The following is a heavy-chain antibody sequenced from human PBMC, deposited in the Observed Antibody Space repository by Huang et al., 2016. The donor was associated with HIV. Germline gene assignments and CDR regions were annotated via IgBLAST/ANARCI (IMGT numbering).Heavy chain of an antibody. V-gene: IGHV4-39*01. CDR2: IYYSGST. D-gene: IGHD3-22*01. CDR3: ARHFSYYDSSGYTPWDAFDI. J-gene: IGHJ3*02. CDR1: GGSITSSRYY. Sequence: QLQLQGSGPGLVKPSETLSLTCTVPGGSITSSRYYWGWIRQPPGKGLEWVGSIYYSGSTSYNPSLKSRVTVSVDTSKNQFSLKLSSVTAADTAVYYCARHFSYYDSSGYTPWDAFDIWGQGTMVTVSS.